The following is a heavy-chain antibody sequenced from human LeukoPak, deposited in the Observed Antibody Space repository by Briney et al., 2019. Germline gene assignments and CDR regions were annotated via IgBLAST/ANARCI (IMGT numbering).Heavy chain of an antibody. V-gene: IGHV4-34*01. CDR3: ARGQGTVTTH. Sequence: SETLSPTCAVSGGSFSGYYWTWIRQPPGKGLEWIGEINHSGSANYNPSLKSRVTISLDTSKNQFSLKLSSVTAADTAVYYCARGQGTVTTHWGQGTLVTVSS. D-gene: IGHD4-17*01. CDR2: INHSGSA. J-gene: IGHJ4*02. CDR1: GGSFSGYY.